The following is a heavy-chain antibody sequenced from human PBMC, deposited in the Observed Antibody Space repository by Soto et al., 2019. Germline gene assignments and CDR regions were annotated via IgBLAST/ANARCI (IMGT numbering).Heavy chain of an antibody. CDR3: ARGSWDDVSGHYYMDV. V-gene: IGHV6-1*01. CDR1: GDSVSSNSAA. J-gene: IGHJ6*03. D-gene: IGHD1-1*01. CDR2: TYYRSKWYS. Sequence: SETLSLTCDISGDSVSSNSAAWNWIRQTPSRGLEWLGRTYYRSKWYSNYAISVKSRVTVNPDTFKNQFSLQLNSVTPEDTAVYYCARGSWDDVSGHYYMDVWGKGTTVTVSS.